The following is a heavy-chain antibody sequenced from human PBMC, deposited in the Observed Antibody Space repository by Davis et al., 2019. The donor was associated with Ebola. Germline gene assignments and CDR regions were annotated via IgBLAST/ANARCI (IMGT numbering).Heavy chain of an antibody. J-gene: IGHJ6*02. CDR1: GFTFSDFE. CDR3: ARDRTIFGVVTDVMDV. Sequence: GESLKISCAASGFTFSDFEMNWVRQAPGKGLEWVSYISSGSASLYYADSVKGRFTISRDNAKNSLYLQMNSLRDEDTAVYYCARDRTIFGVVTDVMDVWGQGTTVTVSS. CDR2: ISSGSASL. D-gene: IGHD3-3*01. V-gene: IGHV3-48*02.